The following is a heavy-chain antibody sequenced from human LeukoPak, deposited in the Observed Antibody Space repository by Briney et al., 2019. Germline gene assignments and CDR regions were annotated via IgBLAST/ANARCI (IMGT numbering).Heavy chain of an antibody. D-gene: IGHD6-13*01. CDR1: GFTFSTYS. V-gene: IGHV3-66*01. CDR2: IYSGGST. CDR3: ASSSSWQEYFQH. J-gene: IGHJ1*01. Sequence: PGVSLRLSCAASGFTFSTYSMSWVRQAPGKGLEWVSVIYSGGSTYYADSVKGRFTISRDNSKNTLYLQMNSLRAEDTVVYYCASSSSWQEYFQHWGQGTLVTVSS.